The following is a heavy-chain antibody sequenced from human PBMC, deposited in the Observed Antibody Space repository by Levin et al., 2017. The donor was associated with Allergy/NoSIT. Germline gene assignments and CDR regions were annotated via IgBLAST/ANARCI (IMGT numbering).Heavy chain of an antibody. D-gene: IGHD3-3*01. CDR2: IKQDESEK. CDR3: ARDSPDFWSNYNDY. V-gene: IGHV3-7*01. J-gene: IGHJ4*02. Sequence: GGSLRLSCAASGFTFSNYWMTWVRQAPGKGLEWVANIKQDESEKYYVDSVKGRFTISRDNAKNSLYLQMNRLRAEDTAVYYCARDSPDFWSNYNDYWGQGTLVTVSS. CDR1: GFTFSNYW.